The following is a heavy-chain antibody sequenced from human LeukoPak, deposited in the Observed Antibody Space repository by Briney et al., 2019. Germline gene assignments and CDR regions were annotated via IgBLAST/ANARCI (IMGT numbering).Heavy chain of an antibody. CDR2: IPDDGSET. Sequence: GGSLRLSCSASGFNFSINWMTWVRQAPGKGLEWVANIPDDGSETNYVDSVKGRFIISRDNAKNSLSLQMSSLREEDTALYYCARGRATIPDWGQGTLVTVSS. J-gene: IGHJ1*01. CDR1: GFNFSINW. CDR3: ARGRATIPD. D-gene: IGHD5-24*01. V-gene: IGHV3-7*01.